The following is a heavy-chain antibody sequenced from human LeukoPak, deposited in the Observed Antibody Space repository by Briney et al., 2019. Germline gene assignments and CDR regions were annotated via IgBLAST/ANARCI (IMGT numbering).Heavy chain of an antibody. CDR2: ISGSGGNT. D-gene: IGHD6-19*01. CDR1: GFIFNNYA. CDR3: ARDSPPDIAVAGTLSYYYYYGMDV. J-gene: IGHJ6*02. Sequence: GGSLRLSCAASGFIFNNYAMSWVRQAPGKGLEWVSSISGSGGNTYYADSVKGRFTISRDNSKNTLYLQMNSLRAEDTAVYYCARDSPPDIAVAGTLSYYYYYGMDVWGQGTTVTVSS. V-gene: IGHV3-23*01.